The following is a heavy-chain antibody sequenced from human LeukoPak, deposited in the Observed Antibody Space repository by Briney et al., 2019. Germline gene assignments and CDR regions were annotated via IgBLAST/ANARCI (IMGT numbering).Heavy chain of an antibody. J-gene: IGHJ4*02. CDR2: IYYSGSA. CDR1: GGSISSYY. CDR3: ARAKKPATASYFDY. V-gene: IGHV4-59*01. D-gene: IGHD2-21*02. Sequence: SETLSLTCTVSGGSISSYYWSWIRQPPGKGLEWIGYIYYSGSANYNPSLKSRVTISVDTSKNQFSLKLSSVTAADTAVYYCARAKKPATASYFDYWGQGTLVTVSS.